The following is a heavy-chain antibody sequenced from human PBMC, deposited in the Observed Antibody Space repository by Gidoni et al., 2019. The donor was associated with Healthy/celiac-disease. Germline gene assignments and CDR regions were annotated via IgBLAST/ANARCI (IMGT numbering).Heavy chain of an antibody. CDR2: IKSKTDGGTT. Sequence: EVQLVESGGGLVKPGGSLRLSCAASGFTFRNAWMNWVRQAPGKGLEWVGRIKSKTDGGTTDYAAPVKGRFTISRDDSKNTLYLQMNSLKTEDTAVYYCTTRQYSSSHGDYWGQGTLVTVSS. CDR1: GFTFRNAW. CDR3: TTRQYSSSHGDY. D-gene: IGHD6-6*01. J-gene: IGHJ4*02. V-gene: IGHV3-15*07.